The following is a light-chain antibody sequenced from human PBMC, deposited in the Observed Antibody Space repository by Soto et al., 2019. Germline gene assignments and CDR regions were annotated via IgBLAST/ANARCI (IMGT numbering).Light chain of an antibody. V-gene: IGLV2-14*01. CDR2: EVN. Sequence: QSALTQPASVSGSPRQSITISCTGASSDVGGYTYVSWYQQHPGKAPKLMIYEVNNRPSGVSNRFSGSKYGNTASLTISGLQAEDEADYYCSSYTTTSTLYVFGTGTKVTVL. J-gene: IGLJ1*01. CDR3: SSYTTTSTLYV. CDR1: SSDVGGYTY.